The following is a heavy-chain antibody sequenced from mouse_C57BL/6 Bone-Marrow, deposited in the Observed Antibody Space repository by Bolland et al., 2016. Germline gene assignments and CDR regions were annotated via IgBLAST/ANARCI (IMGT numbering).Heavy chain of an antibody. D-gene: IGHD1-1*02. Sequence: DGGSYTYYPDNVKGRFTISRDNAKNNLYLQMSHLRSEHTVMYYCARVMVPFAYWGQGTLV. V-gene: IGHV5-4*01. CDR3: ARVMVPFAY. J-gene: IGHJ3*01. CDR2: DGGSYT.